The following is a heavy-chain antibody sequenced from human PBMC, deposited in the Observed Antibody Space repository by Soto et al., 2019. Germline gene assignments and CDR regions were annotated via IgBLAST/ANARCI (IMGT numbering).Heavy chain of an antibody. Sequence: QVQLVQSGPEVKNPGASVKVSCKASGYTFKNYGIKWVRQAPGQGLEWVGWITTYNGNRYSAEKFQGRVTMNTDTSXSXXYMGLKSLTSDDTGVYYCARDAQPTGVAADGASDYWGQGTLVTGSS. CDR3: ARDAQPTGVAADGASDY. J-gene: IGHJ4*02. V-gene: IGHV1-18*01. D-gene: IGHD6-19*01. CDR1: GYTFKNYG. CDR2: ITTYNGNR.